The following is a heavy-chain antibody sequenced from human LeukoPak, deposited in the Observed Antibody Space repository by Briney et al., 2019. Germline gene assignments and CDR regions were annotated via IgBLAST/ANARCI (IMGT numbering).Heavy chain of an antibody. CDR3: ARDRYGGNSRGFSPNWFDP. D-gene: IGHD4-23*01. Sequence: PSETLSLTCAVYGGSFSGYYWSWIRQPPGKGLEWIGEINHSGSTNYNPSLKSRVTISVDTSKNQFSLKLSSVTAADTAVYYCARDRYGGNSRGFSPNWFDPWGQETLVTVSS. J-gene: IGHJ5*02. CDR2: INHSGST. CDR1: GGSFSGYY. V-gene: IGHV4-34*01.